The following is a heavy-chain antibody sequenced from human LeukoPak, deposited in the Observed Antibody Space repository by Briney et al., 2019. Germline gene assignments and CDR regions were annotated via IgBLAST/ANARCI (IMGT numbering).Heavy chain of an antibody. D-gene: IGHD3-22*01. CDR3: ASEGAYYYDSSGYYPLDY. J-gene: IGHJ4*02. V-gene: IGHV3-21*01. Sequence: GGSLRLSCAVSGFTFATYGMSWVRQAPGKGLEWVSSISSSSSYIYYADSVKGRLTISRDNAKNSLYLQMNSLRAEDTAVYYCASEGAYYYDSSGYYPLDYWGQGTLVTVSS. CDR2: ISSSSSYI. CDR1: GFTFATYG.